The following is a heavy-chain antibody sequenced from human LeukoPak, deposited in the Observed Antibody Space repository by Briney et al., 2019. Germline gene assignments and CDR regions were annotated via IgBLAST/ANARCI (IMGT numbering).Heavy chain of an antibody. V-gene: IGHV3-73*01. CDR3: ARDLRIQLFDY. CDR1: GFTFSGSA. CDR2: IRSKANSYAT. Sequence: GGSLRLSCAASGFTFSGSAIHWVRQASGKGLEWLGRIRSKANSYATAYGASVEGRFTISRDDSKNTAYLQMNSLITEDTAVYYCARDLRIQLFDYWGQGTLVTVSS. J-gene: IGHJ4*02. D-gene: IGHD5-18*01.